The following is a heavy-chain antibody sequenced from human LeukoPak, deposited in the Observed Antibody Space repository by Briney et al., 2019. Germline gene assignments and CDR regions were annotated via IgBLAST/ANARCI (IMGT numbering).Heavy chain of an antibody. Sequence: PGGSLRLSCAASGFTFSSYSMNWVRQAPGKGLEWVSSISSSSTYIYYADSVKGRFTISRDNAKNSLYLQMNSLRAEDTAVYYCARDRHGTYDYWGQGTLVTVSS. CDR3: ARDRHGTYDY. CDR1: GFTFSSYS. J-gene: IGHJ4*02. D-gene: IGHD5-24*01. CDR2: ISSSSTYI. V-gene: IGHV3-21*01.